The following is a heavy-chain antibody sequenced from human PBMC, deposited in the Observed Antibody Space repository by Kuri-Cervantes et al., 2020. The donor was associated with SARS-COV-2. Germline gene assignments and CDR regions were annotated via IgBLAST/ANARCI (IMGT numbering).Heavy chain of an antibody. CDR3: ARDPNANHNNWFDP. CDR2: IYYSGST. D-gene: IGHD4/OR15-4a*01. V-gene: IGHV4-59*11. Sequence: SESLSLTCTVSGGSISSHYWSWIRQPPGKGLEWIGYIYYSGSTNYNPSLKSRVTISVDTSKNQISRKLSPVTAADTAVYYCARDPNANHNNWFDPWGQGTLVTVSS. J-gene: IGHJ5*02. CDR1: GGSISSHY.